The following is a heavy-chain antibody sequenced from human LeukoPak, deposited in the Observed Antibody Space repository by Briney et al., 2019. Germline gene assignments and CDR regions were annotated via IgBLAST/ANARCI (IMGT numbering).Heavy chain of an antibody. J-gene: IGHJ6*02. Sequence: SETLSLTCTVSGGSISSGGYYWGWIRQPPGKGLEWIGSIYYSGSTYYNPSLKSRVTISVDTSKNQFSLKLSSVTAADTAVYYCARHVPLSWQQLVQSHYYYGMDVWGQGTTVTVSS. CDR1: GGSISSGGYY. CDR3: ARHVPLSWQQLVQSHYYYGMDV. D-gene: IGHD6-13*01. V-gene: IGHV4-39*01. CDR2: IYYSGST.